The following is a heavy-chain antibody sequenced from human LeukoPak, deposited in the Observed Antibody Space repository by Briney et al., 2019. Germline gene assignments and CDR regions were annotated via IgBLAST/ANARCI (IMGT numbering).Heavy chain of an antibody. CDR2: IYHSGST. J-gene: IGHJ5*02. D-gene: IGHD5-24*01. Sequence: SQTLSLTCTVSGGSISSGGYYWSWIRQPPGKGLEWIGYIYHSGSTYYNPSLKSRVTISVDRSKNQFSLKLSSVTAADTAVYYCARGSDGYNYFGQSWGQGTLVTVSS. V-gene: IGHV4-30-2*01. CDR1: GGSISSGGYY. CDR3: ARGSDGYNYFGQS.